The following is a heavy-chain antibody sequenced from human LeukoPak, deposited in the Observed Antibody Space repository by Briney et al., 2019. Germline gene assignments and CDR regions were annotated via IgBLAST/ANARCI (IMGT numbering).Heavy chain of an antibody. CDR1: GYAFTSHY. J-gene: IGHJ4*02. CDR2: INPSGGST. CDR3: ARGGGYISSFDY. Sequence: GASVKVSCKASGYAFTSHYMDWVRQAPGQGLEWMGVINPSGGSTSYAQKFQGRVTMTRDTSTSTVYMELSSLRSEDTAVYYCARGGGYISSFDYWGQGTLVTVSS. D-gene: IGHD6-13*01. V-gene: IGHV1-46*01.